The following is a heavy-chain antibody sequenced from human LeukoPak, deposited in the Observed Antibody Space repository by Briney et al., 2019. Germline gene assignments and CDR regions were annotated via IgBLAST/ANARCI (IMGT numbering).Heavy chain of an antibody. CDR3: ARDNGWSADF. V-gene: IGHV3-7*03. J-gene: IGHJ4*02. Sequence: QTGGSLRLSCAASGFTFSSLWMHWVRQAPGKGLEWVANIKQDGSAKPYVDSVKGRFTISRDNAKNSLFLQMNSLRAEDTAVYYCARDNGWSADFWGQGTLVTVSS. CDR1: GFTFSSLW. D-gene: IGHD2-15*01. CDR2: IKQDGSAK.